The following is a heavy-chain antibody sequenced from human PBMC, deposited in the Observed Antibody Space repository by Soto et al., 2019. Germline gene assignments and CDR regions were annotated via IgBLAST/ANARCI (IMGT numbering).Heavy chain of an antibody. CDR1: GFTFSSYG. J-gene: IGHJ2*01. CDR3: AAEQYSTSWAPYFDL. CDR2: ISYDGSNK. D-gene: IGHD6-13*01. Sequence: GGSLRVSCAASGFTFSSYGMHWVRQAPGKGLEWVAVISYDGSNKYYADSVKGRFTISRDNSKNTLYLQMNSLRAEDTAVYYCAAEQYSTSWAPYFDLWGRGTLVTVSS. V-gene: IGHV3-30*03.